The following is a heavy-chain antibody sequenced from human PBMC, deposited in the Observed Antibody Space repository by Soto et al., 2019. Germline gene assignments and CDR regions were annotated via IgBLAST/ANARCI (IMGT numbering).Heavy chain of an antibody. CDR1: GFTFSSYA. J-gene: IGHJ6*02. V-gene: IGHV3-30-3*01. Sequence: GGSLRLSCAASGFTFSSYAMHWVRQAPGKGLEWVAVISYDGSNKYYADSVKGRFTISRDNSKNTLYLQMNSLRAEDTAVYYCARDLQDHDYGELRRGMDVWGQGTTVTVSS. CDR3: ARDLQDHDYGELRRGMDV. D-gene: IGHD4-17*01. CDR2: ISYDGSNK.